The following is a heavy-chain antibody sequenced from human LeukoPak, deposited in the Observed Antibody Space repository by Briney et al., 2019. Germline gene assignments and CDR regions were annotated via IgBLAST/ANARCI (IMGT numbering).Heavy chain of an antibody. V-gene: IGHV3-74*01. CDR2: INSDGSST. CDR1: GFTFSSYW. J-gene: IGHJ3*02. CDR3: ARDPITYYYDSSGTDAFDI. Sequence: PGGSLRLSCAASGFTFSSYWMHWVRQAPGKGLVWVSRINSDGSSTSYADSVKGRFTISRDNAKNTLYLQMNCLRAEDTAVYYCARDPITYYYDSSGTDAFDIWGQGTMVTVSS. D-gene: IGHD3-22*01.